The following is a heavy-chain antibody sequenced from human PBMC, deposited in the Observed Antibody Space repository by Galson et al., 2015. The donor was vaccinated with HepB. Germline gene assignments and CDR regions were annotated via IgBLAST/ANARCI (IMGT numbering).Heavy chain of an antibody. Sequence: CAISGDSVSSNSAAWNWIRQSPSRGLEWLGRTYYRSKWYNDYAISVKSRITINPDTSKNQVSLQLNSVTPEDTAVYYCAGVGYSSGWYTWFDPWGQGTLVTVSS. CDR3: AGVGYSSGWYTWFDP. D-gene: IGHD6-19*01. J-gene: IGHJ5*02. CDR2: TYYRSKWYN. V-gene: IGHV6-1*01. CDR1: GDSVSSNSAA.